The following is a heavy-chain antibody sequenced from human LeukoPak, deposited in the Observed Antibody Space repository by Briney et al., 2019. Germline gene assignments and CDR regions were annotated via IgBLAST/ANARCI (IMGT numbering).Heavy chain of an antibody. D-gene: IGHD5-18*01. CDR3: AKIEGSYGPQDPFDY. J-gene: IGHJ4*02. Sequence: GGSLRLSCAASGFTFSSYGMHWVRQAPGKGLEWVAFIRYDGSNKYYADSVKGRFTISRDNSKNTLYLQMNSLRAEDTAVYYCAKIEGSYGPQDPFDYWGQGTLVTVSS. CDR2: IRYDGSNK. V-gene: IGHV3-30*02. CDR1: GFTFSSYG.